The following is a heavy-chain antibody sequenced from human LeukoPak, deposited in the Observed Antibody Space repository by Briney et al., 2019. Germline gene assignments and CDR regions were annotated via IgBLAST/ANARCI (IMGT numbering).Heavy chain of an antibody. D-gene: IGHD3-9*01. CDR1: GYSFTSYW. Sequence: GESLKISCKGSGYSFTSYWIGWVRQMPGKGLEWMGIIYPGDSDTRYSPSFQGQVTISADKSISTAYLQWSSLKASDTAMYYCARTVPYDILTGYYFDYWGQGTLVTVSS. V-gene: IGHV5-51*01. J-gene: IGHJ4*02. CDR2: IYPGDSDT. CDR3: ARTVPYDILTGYYFDY.